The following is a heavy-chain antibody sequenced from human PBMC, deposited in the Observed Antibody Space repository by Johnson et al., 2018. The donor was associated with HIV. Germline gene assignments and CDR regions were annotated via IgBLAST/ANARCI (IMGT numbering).Heavy chain of an antibody. D-gene: IGHD4-23*01. J-gene: IGHJ3*01. CDR2: ISWNSGSI. CDR1: GFTFDDYA. V-gene: IGHV3-9*01. Sequence: VQLVESGGGLVQPGRSLRLSCAASGFTFDDYAMHWVRQAPGRGLDWVSGISWNSGSIGYADSVKGRFTISRDNAKNALYLQLNSLGPEDAGIYFCAKTYYGGNDDAFDLWGQGTMVTVSS. CDR3: AKTYYGGNDDAFDL.